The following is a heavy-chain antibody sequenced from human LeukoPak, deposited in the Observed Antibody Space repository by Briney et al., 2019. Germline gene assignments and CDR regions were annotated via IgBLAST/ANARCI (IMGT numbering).Heavy chain of an antibody. CDR3: ARGITGTTGFGP. Sequence: GRSLRLSCAASGFTFSSYGMHWVRQAPGKGLEWVAVIWYGGSNKYYADSVKGRFTISRDNSKNTLYLQMNSLRAEDTAVYYCARGITGTTGFGPWGQGTLVTVSS. CDR1: GFTFSSYG. V-gene: IGHV3-33*01. J-gene: IGHJ5*02. CDR2: IWYGGSNK. D-gene: IGHD1-7*01.